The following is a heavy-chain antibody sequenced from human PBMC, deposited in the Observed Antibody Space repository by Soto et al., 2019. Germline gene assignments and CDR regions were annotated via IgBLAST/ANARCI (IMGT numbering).Heavy chain of an antibody. CDR1: GFTFTNYA. J-gene: IGHJ3*02. CDR2: ISGSGGST. D-gene: IGHD6-13*01. CDR3: AKEHTGSWYKVPAFDI. V-gene: IGHV3-23*01. Sequence: GGSLRLSCAASGFTFTNYAMSWVRQTPGKGLEWVSIISGSGGSTYYADSVKGRFTISRGNSKNTLYLQMNSLRAEDTAIYYCAKEHTGSWYKVPAFDIWGQGTMVTVSS.